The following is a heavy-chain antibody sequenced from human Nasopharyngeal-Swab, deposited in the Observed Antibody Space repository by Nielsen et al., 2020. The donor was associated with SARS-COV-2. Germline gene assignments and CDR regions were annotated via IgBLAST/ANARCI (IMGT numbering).Heavy chain of an antibody. CDR2: ISYDGSNK. V-gene: IGHV3-30*03. D-gene: IGHD6-19*01. J-gene: IGHJ5*02. Sequence: GESLKISCAASGFTFSSYGMHWVRQAPGKGLEWVAVISYDGSNKYYADSVKGRFTISRDNSKNTLYLQMNSLRAEDTAVYYCARAPKLIAVAGDNWFDTWGQGTLVTVSS. CDR3: ARAPKLIAVAGDNWFDT. CDR1: GFTFSSYG.